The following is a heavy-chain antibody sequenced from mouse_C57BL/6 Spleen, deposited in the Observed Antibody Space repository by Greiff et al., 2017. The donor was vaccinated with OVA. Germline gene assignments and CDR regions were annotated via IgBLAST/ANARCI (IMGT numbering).Heavy chain of an antibody. J-gene: IGHJ3*01. CDR1: GFTFSDFY. V-gene: IGHV7-1*01. Sequence: EVQVVESGGGLVQSGRSLRLSCATSGFTFSDFYMEWVRQAPGKGLEWIAASRNKANDYTTEYSASVKGRFIVSRDTSQSILYLQMNALRAEDTAIYYCARDAPRSRSFAYWGQGTLVTVSA. D-gene: IGHD1-1*01. CDR3: ARDAPRSRSFAY. CDR2: SRNKANDYTT.